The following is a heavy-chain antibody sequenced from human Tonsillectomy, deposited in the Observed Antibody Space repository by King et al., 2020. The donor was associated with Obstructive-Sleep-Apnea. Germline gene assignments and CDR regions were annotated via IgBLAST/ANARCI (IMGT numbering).Heavy chain of an antibody. CDR2: ISGSGDTT. CDR3: AKDRPREIAAARRGGLDV. CDR1: GFTFNNYA. J-gene: IGHJ6*02. D-gene: IGHD6-13*01. V-gene: IGHV3-23*04. Sequence: VQLVESGGDLVQPGGSLRLSCAASGFTFNNYAMSWVRQAPGKGLAWVSGISGSGDTTFYADSVKGRFTISRDNSKNTLYLQMNSLRAEDTAVYYCAKDRPREIAAARRGGLDVWGQGTTVTVSS.